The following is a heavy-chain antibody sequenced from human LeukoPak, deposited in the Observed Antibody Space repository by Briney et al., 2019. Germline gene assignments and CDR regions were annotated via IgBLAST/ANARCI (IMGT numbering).Heavy chain of an antibody. CDR3: ARIDSRGSTWDY. CDR2: IRQDGSAK. J-gene: IGHJ4*02. CDR1: GFTFSNHW. V-gene: IGHV3-7*01. Sequence: GGSLRLSCAASGFTFSNHWMSWVRQAPGKGREWVANIRQDGSAKYYGDSVEGRLTISRDNAKNSLYLQINSLRAEDTAVYYCARIDSRGSTWDYWGQGTLVTVSS. D-gene: IGHD3-22*01.